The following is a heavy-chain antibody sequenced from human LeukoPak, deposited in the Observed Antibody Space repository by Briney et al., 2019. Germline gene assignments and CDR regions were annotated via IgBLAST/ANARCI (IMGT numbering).Heavy chain of an antibody. CDR2: ISTDNGNT. V-gene: IGHV1-18*01. Sequence: ASVKISCKASNYGFTSYGFSWVRQAPGQGLEWLGWISTDNGNTDYAQKFQGRVTMTTDTSTSTAYMELRSLRSDDTAVYSCARWVLDSSWSFDYWGQGTLVTVSS. D-gene: IGHD6-13*01. CDR3: ARWVLDSSWSFDY. CDR1: NYGFTSYG. J-gene: IGHJ4*02.